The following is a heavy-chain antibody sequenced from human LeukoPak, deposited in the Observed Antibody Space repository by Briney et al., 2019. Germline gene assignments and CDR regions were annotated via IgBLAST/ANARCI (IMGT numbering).Heavy chain of an antibody. V-gene: IGHV3-11*01. CDR3: ARDSGGTYRFFDY. J-gene: IGHJ4*02. D-gene: IGHD3-10*01. Sequence: GGSLRLSCAASGFIFSDYYMSWIRQAPGKWLEWVSYISSSGSSIYYADSVKGRFTISRDNAKNSLYLQMNSLRAEDTAVYYCARDSGGTYRFFDYWGQGTLVTVPS. CDR1: GFIFSDYY. CDR2: ISSSGSSI.